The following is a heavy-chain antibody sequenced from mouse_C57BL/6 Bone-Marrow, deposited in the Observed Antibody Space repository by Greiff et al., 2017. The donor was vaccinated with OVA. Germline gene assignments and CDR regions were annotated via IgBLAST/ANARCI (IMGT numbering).Heavy chain of an antibody. Sequence: QVQLQQSGAELVMPGASVKLSCKASGYTFTSYWMHWVKQRPGQGLEWIGEIDTSDSYTNYNQKFKGKFTLTVDKSSSTAYMQLSSLTSEDSAVYYCARRYYGSSYAMDYWGQGTSVTVSS. J-gene: IGHJ4*01. CDR3: ARRYYGSSYAMDY. V-gene: IGHV1-69*01. D-gene: IGHD1-1*01. CDR1: GYTFTSYW. CDR2: IDTSDSYT.